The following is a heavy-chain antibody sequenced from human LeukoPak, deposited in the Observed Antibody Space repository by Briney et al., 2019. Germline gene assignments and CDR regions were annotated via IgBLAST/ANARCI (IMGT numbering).Heavy chain of an antibody. CDR2: IIPILGIA. D-gene: IGHD3-9*01. CDR1: GGTFSSYA. CDR3: AREHDTLTAFSFDY. Sequence: ASVKVSCKASGGTFSSYAISWVRQAPGQGLEWMGRIIPILGIANYAQKFQGRVTITRDTSATTAYMELSSLRSEDTAVYYCAREHDTLTAFSFDYWGQGTLVTVSS. J-gene: IGHJ4*02. V-gene: IGHV1-69*04.